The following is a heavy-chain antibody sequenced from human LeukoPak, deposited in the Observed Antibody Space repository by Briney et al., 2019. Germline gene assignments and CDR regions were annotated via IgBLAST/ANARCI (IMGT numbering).Heavy chain of an antibody. CDR1: GYTFTNYG. D-gene: IGHD2-15*01. V-gene: IGHV1-18*01. CDR3: ARDCIGCHGFDY. CDR2: VSAYADDT. J-gene: IGHJ4*02. Sequence: ASVKVSCKASGYTFTNYGITWVRQAPGQGLEWMGWVSAYADDTNYVQKFQGRITMTTDTSTSTAYVELRSLRSDDTAVYYCARDCIGCHGFDYWVQGTLVTVSS.